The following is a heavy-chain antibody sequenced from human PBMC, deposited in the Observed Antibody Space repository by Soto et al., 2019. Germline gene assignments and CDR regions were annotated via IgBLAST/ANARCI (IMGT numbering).Heavy chain of an antibody. CDR2: IYTSGNT. CDR1: VASISDYY. J-gene: IGHJ4*02. V-gene: IGHV4-59*01. CDR3: ASHVGSGYSDY. D-gene: IGHD1-26*01. Sequence: PSETQSLTCNVSVASISDYYWSWIRQPPGKGLEWIGYIYTSGNTNYNPSLKRRVTISVDTSKNQFSLKLRSVTAADTAVYYCASHVGSGYSDYWGQGTLVTVSS.